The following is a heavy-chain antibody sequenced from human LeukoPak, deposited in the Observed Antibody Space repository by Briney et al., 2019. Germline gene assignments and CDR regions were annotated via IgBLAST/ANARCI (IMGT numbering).Heavy chain of an antibody. Sequence: GGSLRLSCAASGFTVSSNYMSWVRQAPGKGLEWVSAISGSGGSTYYADSVKGRFTISRDNSKNTLYLQMNSLRAEDTAVYYCAKIVVPAAISNWYFDLWGRGTLVTVSS. J-gene: IGHJ2*01. CDR3: AKIVVPAAISNWYFDL. D-gene: IGHD2-2*02. CDR2: ISGSGGST. V-gene: IGHV3-23*01. CDR1: GFTVSSNY.